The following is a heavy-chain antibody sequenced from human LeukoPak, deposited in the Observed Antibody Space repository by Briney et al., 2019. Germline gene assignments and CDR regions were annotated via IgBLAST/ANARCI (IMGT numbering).Heavy chain of an antibody. J-gene: IGHJ3*02. V-gene: IGHV4-34*01. Sequence: SETLSLTCAVYGGSSSGYYWSWIRQPPGKGLEWFGEINHSGNTNDHPSLKSRVTISVDTSKNQFSLKLSSVTAADTAVYYCARGLRTLIAARPSAFDIWGQGTMVTVSS. CDR3: ARGLRTLIAARPSAFDI. CDR2: INHSGNT. CDR1: GGSSSGYY. D-gene: IGHD6-6*01.